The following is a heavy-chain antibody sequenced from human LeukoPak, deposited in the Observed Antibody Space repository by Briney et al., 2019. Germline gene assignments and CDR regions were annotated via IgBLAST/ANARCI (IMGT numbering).Heavy chain of an antibody. CDR3: ARVWSSGYTKDY. J-gene: IGHJ4*02. Sequence: GSLLLSCAASGFTFSSYSIDWVRQAPGKGLEWLSYISSSSSTIYFADSVKGRFTISRDNAKNSAYLHMNSLRAEDTAVYYCARVWSSGYTKDYWGQGTLVTVS. CDR2: ISSSSSTI. CDR1: GFTFSSYS. D-gene: IGHD3-22*01. V-gene: IGHV3-48*04.